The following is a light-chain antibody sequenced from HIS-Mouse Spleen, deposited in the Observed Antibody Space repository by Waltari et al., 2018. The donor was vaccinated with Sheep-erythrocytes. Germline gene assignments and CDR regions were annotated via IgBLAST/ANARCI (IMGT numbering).Light chain of an antibody. Sequence: QSALTQPASVSGSPGQSITISCTGTSSDVGGYNYVSWYQQHPGKAPKLMNYDVSNRPSGVSNRCSGSKSGNTASLTISGLQAEDEADYYCSSYTSSSTWVFGGGTKLTVL. CDR2: DVS. J-gene: IGLJ3*02. CDR1: SSDVGGYNY. CDR3: SSYTSSSTWV. V-gene: IGLV2-14*03.